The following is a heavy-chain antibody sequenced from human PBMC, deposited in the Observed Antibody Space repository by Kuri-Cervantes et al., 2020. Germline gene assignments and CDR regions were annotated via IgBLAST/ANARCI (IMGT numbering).Heavy chain of an antibody. CDR1: GYSISSGYY. Sequence: GSLRLTCAVSGYSISSGYYWGWIRQPPGKGLEWLGSIYHSGNTYYNPSLKSRVTISVDTSKNQFSLKLSSVTAADTAVYYCARESLHLSSGSFDYWGQGTLVTVSS. V-gene: IGHV4-38-2*02. CDR2: IYHSGNT. J-gene: IGHJ4*02. CDR3: ARESLHLSSGSFDY. D-gene: IGHD6-25*01.